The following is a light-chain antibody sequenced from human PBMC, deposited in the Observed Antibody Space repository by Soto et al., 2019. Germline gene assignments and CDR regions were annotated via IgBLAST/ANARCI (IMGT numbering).Light chain of an antibody. CDR2: EVS. V-gene: IGLV2-14*01. CDR3: DSYTSSRAYV. CDR1: SSDVGGYNY. Sequence: QSALTQPASVSGSPGQSITISCTGTSSDVGGYNYVSWYQQQSGKAPKLIIHEVSNRPSGVSNRFPGSKSGNTASLTISGLQAEDEADYYCDSYTSSRAYVFGIGTKGTVL. J-gene: IGLJ1*01.